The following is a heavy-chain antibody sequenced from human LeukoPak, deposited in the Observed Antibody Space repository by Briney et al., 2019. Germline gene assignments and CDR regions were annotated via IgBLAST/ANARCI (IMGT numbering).Heavy chain of an antibody. D-gene: IGHD3/OR15-3a*01. CDR2: IRYDGSNK. CDR3: ATNFGLFDY. CDR1: GFTFSSYG. J-gene: IGHJ4*02. Sequence: GGSLRLSCAASGFTFSSYGMHWVRQAPGKGLEWVAFIRYDGSNKYYADSVKGRFTISRDNATNSLYLQMNSLRAEDTAIYYCATNFGLFDYWGQGTLVTVSS. V-gene: IGHV3-30*02.